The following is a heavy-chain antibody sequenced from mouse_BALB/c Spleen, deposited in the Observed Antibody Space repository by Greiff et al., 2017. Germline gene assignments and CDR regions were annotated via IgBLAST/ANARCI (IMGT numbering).Heavy chain of an antibody. CDR2: ISYDGSN. J-gene: IGHJ2*01. Sequence: EVKVEESGPGLVKPSQSLSLTCSVTGYSITSGYYWNWIRQFPGNKLEWMGYISYDGSNNYNPSLKNRISITRDTSKNQFFLKLNSVTTEDTATYYCARDLKTGFDYWGQGTTLTVSS. D-gene: IGHD4-1*01. V-gene: IGHV3-6*02. CDR1: GYSITSGYY. CDR3: ARDLKTGFDY.